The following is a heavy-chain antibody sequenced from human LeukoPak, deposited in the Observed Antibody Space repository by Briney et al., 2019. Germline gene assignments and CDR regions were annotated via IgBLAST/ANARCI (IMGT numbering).Heavy chain of an antibody. Sequence: RSLRLSCAASGFTFSPYAMNWVRQAPGKGLEWVSSIGGSGSSIYYADSVKGRFTISRDNAKNSLYLQMNSLRAEDTAVYYCARESEESFDYWGQGTLVTVSS. V-gene: IGHV3-21*01. J-gene: IGHJ4*02. CDR1: GFTFSPYA. CDR3: ARESEESFDY. CDR2: IGGSGSSI.